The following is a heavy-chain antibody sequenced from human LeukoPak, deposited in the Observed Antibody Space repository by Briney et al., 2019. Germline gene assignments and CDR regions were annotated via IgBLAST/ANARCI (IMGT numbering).Heavy chain of an antibody. CDR1: GFTFSSYE. J-gene: IGHJ3*02. V-gene: IGHV3-48*03. CDR3: AKGLYSSGWSEMTDAFDI. CDR2: ISSSGSTI. D-gene: IGHD6-19*01. Sequence: PGGSLRLSCAASGFTFSSYEMNWVRQAPGKGLEWVSYISSSGSTIYYADSVKGRFTISRDNAKNSLYLQMNSLRAEDTAVYYCAKGLYSSGWSEMTDAFDIWGQGTMVTVSS.